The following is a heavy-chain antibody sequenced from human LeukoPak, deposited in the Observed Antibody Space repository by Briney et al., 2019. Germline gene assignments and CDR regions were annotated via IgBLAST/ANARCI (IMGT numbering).Heavy chain of an antibody. Sequence: GGSLGLSCAAPGFTFSNYAMSWVRQAPGKGLEWVSGISGSGTSTYYADSVKGRFTISRDNSKNTLYLQMNSLRAEDTAVYYCASRNYYDSSGYYYYYFDYWGQGILVTVSS. CDR1: GFTFSNYA. CDR2: ISGSGTST. J-gene: IGHJ4*02. D-gene: IGHD3-22*01. CDR3: ASRNYYDSSGYYYYYFDY. V-gene: IGHV3-23*01.